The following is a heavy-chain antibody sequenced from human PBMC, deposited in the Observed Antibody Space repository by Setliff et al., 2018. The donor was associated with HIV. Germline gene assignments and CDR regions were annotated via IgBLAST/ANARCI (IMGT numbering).Heavy chain of an antibody. CDR3: ARGHCSGTNCYGVDYYGMGV. CDR1: GGSISSHY. CDR2: IHSSGNT. Sequence: NPSETLSLTCTVSGGSISSHYWSWIRQPPGKGLEWLGEIHSSGNTNYSPSLKGRVTISVGTPKNQYSLNLKSVTAADTAVYYCARGHCSGTNCYGVDYYGMGVWGQGTRSPSP. D-gene: IGHD2-2*01. V-gene: IGHV4-59*11. J-gene: IGHJ6*02.